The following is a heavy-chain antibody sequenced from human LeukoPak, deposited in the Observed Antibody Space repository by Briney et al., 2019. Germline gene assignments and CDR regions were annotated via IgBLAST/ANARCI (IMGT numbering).Heavy chain of an antibody. J-gene: IGHJ4*02. V-gene: IGHV4-39*01. CDR2: MYYSGST. D-gene: IGHD3-22*01. CDR1: AGSIGSSSYY. Sequence: PSETLSLTCTVSAGSIGSSSYYWGWIRQPPGKGLEWIGSMYYSGSTYYSPSLKSRVTISGATSKSQFSLKLGSVTVADTAVYYCARYYYDSSGYYYLDYWGQGTLVTVSS. CDR3: ARYYYDSSGYYYLDY.